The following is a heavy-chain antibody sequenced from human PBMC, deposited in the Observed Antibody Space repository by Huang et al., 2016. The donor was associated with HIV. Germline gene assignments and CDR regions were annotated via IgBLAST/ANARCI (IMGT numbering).Heavy chain of an antibody. D-gene: IGHD4-4*01. Sequence: VQLVQSGAEVKKPGESLKISCQASGYTFSDYWIGWVRQMSGKGLELMGIIYPGDSDSRYSPSFQGHVTFSADKSISTAYLQWSSLGASDTAIYFCARLQRRDYSGSDAFLIWGQGTVVTVSS. CDR3: ARLQRRDYSGSDAFLI. J-gene: IGHJ3*02. CDR2: IYPGDSDS. CDR1: GYTFSDYW. V-gene: IGHV5-51*01.